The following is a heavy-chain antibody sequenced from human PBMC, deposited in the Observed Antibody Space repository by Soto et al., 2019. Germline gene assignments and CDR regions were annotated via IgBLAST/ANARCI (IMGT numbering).Heavy chain of an antibody. CDR3: ERGLWDGYNYGLLK. CDR1: GGTFSRYA. CDR2: IIPIFGTA. V-gene: IGHV1-69*13. D-gene: IGHD5-12*01. J-gene: IGHJ4*02. Sequence: SVKVSCKAAGGTFSRYATSWVRQAPGQGLEWMGGIIPIFGTANYAQKFQGRVTITADESTSTAYMELSSLRSEDTAVYYCERGLWDGYNYGLLKWGQGNLVTVS.